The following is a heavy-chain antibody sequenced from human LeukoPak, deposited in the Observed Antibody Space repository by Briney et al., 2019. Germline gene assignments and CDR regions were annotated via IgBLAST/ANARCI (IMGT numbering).Heavy chain of an antibody. D-gene: IGHD1-1*01. J-gene: IGHJ4*02. Sequence: KSGGSLRLSCAASGFTFSDYYMSWIRQDPGKGLEWVPYISSSGSTIYYADSVKGRFTISRDNAKNSLYLQMNSLRAEDTAVYYCARDLDWNDVLDYWGQGTLVTVS. CDR1: GFTFSDYY. V-gene: IGHV3-11*01. CDR2: ISSSGSTI. CDR3: ARDLDWNDVLDY.